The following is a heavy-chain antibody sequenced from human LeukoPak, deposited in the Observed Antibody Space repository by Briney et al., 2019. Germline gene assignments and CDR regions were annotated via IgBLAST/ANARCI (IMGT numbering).Heavy chain of an antibody. J-gene: IGHJ4*02. D-gene: IGHD4-23*01. CDR2: ISAYNGGT. V-gene: IGHV1-18*01. Sequence: ASVKVSCKASGYTFTNYGISWVRQAPGQGLELVGWISAYNGGTNYAQKFQGRVTLTTDTSTTTAYTELRSLRSDDTAVYYCARAGAAYGGDPTYWGQGTLVTVSS. CDR3: ARAGAAYGGDPTY. CDR1: GYTFTNYG.